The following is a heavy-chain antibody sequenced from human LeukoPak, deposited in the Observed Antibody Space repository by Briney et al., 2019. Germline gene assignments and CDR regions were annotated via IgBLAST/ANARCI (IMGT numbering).Heavy chain of an antibody. D-gene: IGHD3-22*01. V-gene: IGHV3-23*01. CDR2: ISGSGGST. CDR3: AKDKAVTMIVVVTTGAFDY. J-gene: IGHJ4*02. Sequence: GSLRLSCAASGFTFRSSAMSWVRQAPGKGLEWVSAISGSGGSTYYADSVKGRFTISRDNSKNTLYLQMTSLRADDTAVYYCAKDKAVTMIVVVTTGAFDYWGQGTLVTVSS. CDR1: GFTFRSSA.